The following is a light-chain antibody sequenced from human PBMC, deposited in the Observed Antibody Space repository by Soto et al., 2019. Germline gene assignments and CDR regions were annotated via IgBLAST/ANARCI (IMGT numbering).Light chain of an antibody. Sequence: QSVLTQPPSASGTPGQRVTISCSGSSSNIGGNPVVWYQQLPGTAPKLFIYGTDQRPSGVPDRFSGSKSGTAASLAISELQSEDEADYYCAAFDDSLNGWVFGGGTKLTVL. CDR3: AAFDDSLNGWV. CDR2: GTD. J-gene: IGLJ3*02. CDR1: SSNIGGNP. V-gene: IGLV1-44*01.